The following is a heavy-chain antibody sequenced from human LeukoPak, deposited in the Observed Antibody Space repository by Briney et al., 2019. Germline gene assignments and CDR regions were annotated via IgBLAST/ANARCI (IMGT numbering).Heavy chain of an antibody. CDR2: TYYRSKWYN. D-gene: IGHD1-20*01. CDR3: ARSLITGTTGVLAFDI. J-gene: IGHJ3*02. V-gene: IGHV6-1*01. CDR1: GDSVSSNSAA. Sequence: SQTLSLTCAISGDSVSSNSAAWNWIRQSPSRGLEWLGRTYYRSKWYNDYAVSVKSRITMNPDTSKNQFSLQLNSVTPEDTAVYYCARSLITGTTGVLAFDIWGQGTMVTVSS.